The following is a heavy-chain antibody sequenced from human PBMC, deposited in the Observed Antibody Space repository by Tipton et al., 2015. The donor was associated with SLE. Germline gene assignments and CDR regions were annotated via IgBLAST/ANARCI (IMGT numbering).Heavy chain of an antibody. D-gene: IGHD3-3*01. CDR3: ARGGDFWSGPTSYFYYHYYVDV. CDR1: GYSISSGHL. J-gene: IGHJ6*03. V-gene: IGHV4-38-2*02. CDR2: VFRSGTS. Sequence: GLVKPSETLSLTCTVSGYSISSGHLWGWIRQAPGKGLEWIASVFRSGTSHYNPSLKRRVTISGDTSKNQFSLKLNSVTAADTAVYYCARGGDFWSGPTSYFYYHYYVDVWGKGTTVTVSS.